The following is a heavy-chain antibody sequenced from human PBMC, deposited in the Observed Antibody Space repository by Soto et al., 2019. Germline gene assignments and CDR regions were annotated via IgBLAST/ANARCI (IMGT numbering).Heavy chain of an antibody. J-gene: IGHJ5*02. CDR2: IYHSGST. CDR3: ARGGIFCSSTSCQIFDP. CDR1: GYSISSGYY. V-gene: IGHV4-38-2*01. Sequence: SETLSLTCAVSGYSISSGYYWGWIRQPPGKGLEWIGSIYHSGSTYYNPSLKSRVTISVDTSKNQFSLKLSSVTAADTAVYYCARGGIFCSSTSCQIFDPWGQGTLVTVSS. D-gene: IGHD2-2*01.